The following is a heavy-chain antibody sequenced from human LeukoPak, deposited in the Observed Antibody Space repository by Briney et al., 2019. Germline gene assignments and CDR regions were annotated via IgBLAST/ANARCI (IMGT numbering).Heavy chain of an antibody. CDR2: ITATNGNT. CDR3: ARDGGYYDSSGYRFTNAFDI. Sequence: ASVKVSCKASGYTFTSYGISWVRQAPGQGLEWMDGITATNGNTNYAQKLQGRVTMTTDTSTSTAYMELRSLRSDDTAVYYCARDGGYYDSSGYRFTNAFDIWGQGTMVTVSS. D-gene: IGHD3-22*01. V-gene: IGHV1-18*01. J-gene: IGHJ3*02. CDR1: GYTFTSYG.